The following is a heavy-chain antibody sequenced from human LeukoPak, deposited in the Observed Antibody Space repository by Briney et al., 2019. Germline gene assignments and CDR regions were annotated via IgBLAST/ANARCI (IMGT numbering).Heavy chain of an antibody. Sequence: LAGGSLRLSCAASGFTFSSYAMSWVRQAPGKGLEWVSAISGSGGSTYYADSAKGRFTISRDNSKNTLYLQMNSLRAEDTAVYYCAKDAQDSSGWYGGWFDPWGQGTLVTVSS. V-gene: IGHV3-23*01. CDR1: GFTFSSYA. J-gene: IGHJ5*02. D-gene: IGHD6-19*01. CDR3: AKDAQDSSGWYGGWFDP. CDR2: ISGSGGST.